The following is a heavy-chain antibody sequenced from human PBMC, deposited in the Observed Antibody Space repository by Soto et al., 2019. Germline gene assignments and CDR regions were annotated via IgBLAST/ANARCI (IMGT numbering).Heavy chain of an antibody. CDR2: IIPIFGTA. CDR1: GGTFSSYA. D-gene: IGHD2-15*01. Sequence: QVQLVQSGAEVKKPGSSVKVSCKASGGTFSSYAISWVRQAPGQGLEWMGGIIPIFGTANYAQKFQGRVTITADESMSPAYMELSSLRSEDTAVYYCAIPLGYCSGGSCYSYYYYYYGMDVWGQGTTVTVSS. CDR3: AIPLGYCSGGSCYSYYYYYYGMDV. J-gene: IGHJ6*02. V-gene: IGHV1-69*01.